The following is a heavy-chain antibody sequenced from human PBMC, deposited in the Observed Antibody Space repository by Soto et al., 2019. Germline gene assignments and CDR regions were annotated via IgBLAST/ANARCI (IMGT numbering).Heavy chain of an antibody. Sequence: ASVKVSCKASGYTLTSYDISWVRQATGQGLEWMGWMNPNSGNTGYAQKFQGRVTMTRNTSISTAYMELSSLRSEDTAVYYCARPYRPNLIVVVPAAEFDYWGQGTLVTVSS. CDR1: GYTLTSYD. D-gene: IGHD2-2*01. V-gene: IGHV1-8*01. CDR2: MNPNSGNT. J-gene: IGHJ4*02. CDR3: ARPYRPNLIVVVPAAEFDY.